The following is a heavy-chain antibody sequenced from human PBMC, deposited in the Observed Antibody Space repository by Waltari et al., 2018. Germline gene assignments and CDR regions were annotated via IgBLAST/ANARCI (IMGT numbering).Heavy chain of an antibody. CDR1: GYTFTDYY. Sequence: EVQLEQSGAEVKKPGATVKISCKVSGYTFTDYYMHWVQQAPGKGLEWMGLVDPEEGETIYAEKVQGRVTITADTSTDTAYMELRSLRSEDTAVYYCATAPPPYSSGWYPAWGQGTLVTVSS. J-gene: IGHJ5*02. CDR3: ATAPPPYSSGWYPA. V-gene: IGHV1-69-2*01. D-gene: IGHD6-19*01. CDR2: VDPEEGET.